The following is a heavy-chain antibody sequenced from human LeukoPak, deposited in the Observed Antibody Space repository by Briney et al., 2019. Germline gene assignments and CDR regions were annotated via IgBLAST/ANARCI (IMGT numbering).Heavy chain of an antibody. J-gene: IGHJ1*01. CDR3: ARGDADCWECLHH. CDR2: IYRGNT. V-gene: IGHV4-34*01. D-gene: IGHD2-21*02. CDR1: GGSFSDYF. Sequence: SSETLSLTCAVYGGSFSDYFWTWVRQSPGKGLEWIAEIYRGNTNYNPSLKSRATTSVDTSKNQFSLGLSSVTAADTAVYYCARGDADCWECLHHWGQGTLVTVSS.